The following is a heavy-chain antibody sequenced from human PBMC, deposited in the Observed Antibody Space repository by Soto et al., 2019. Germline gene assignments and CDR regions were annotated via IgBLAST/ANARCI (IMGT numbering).Heavy chain of an antibody. V-gene: IGHV3-23*01. J-gene: IGHJ4*02. CDR3: AKAQGNTIVGASRGFDH. CDR1: GFTFSTYA. CDR2: ISGSGSGT. D-gene: IGHD1-26*01. Sequence: EVQLLESGGGLVQPGGSLRLSCAVSGFTFSTYAMNWVRQAPGKGLEWLSLISGSGSGTYYADSVKGRFTISRDNSKNTLFLQMNSLRAEDTVLYYCAKAQGNTIVGASRGFDHWGQGTLVAVSS.